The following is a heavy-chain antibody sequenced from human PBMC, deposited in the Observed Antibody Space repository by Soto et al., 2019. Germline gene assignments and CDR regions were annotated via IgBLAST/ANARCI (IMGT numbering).Heavy chain of an antibody. CDR1: GYSFTIYW. Sequence: PGESLKISCTGSGYSFTIYWISWVRQMPGKGLEWMGRIDPSDSYTNYSPSFQGHVTISADKSISTAYLQWSSLKASDTAMYYCARLLHYDSSGYYPPSGAFDIWGQGTMVTVS. CDR2: IDPSDSYT. CDR3: ARLLHYDSSGYYPPSGAFDI. D-gene: IGHD3-22*01. J-gene: IGHJ3*02. V-gene: IGHV5-10-1*01.